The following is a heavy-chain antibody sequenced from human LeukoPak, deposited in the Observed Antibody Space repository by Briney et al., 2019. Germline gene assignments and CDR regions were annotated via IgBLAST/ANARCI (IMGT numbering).Heavy chain of an antibody. D-gene: IGHD2-15*01. CDR2: VNSNSGGT. V-gene: IGHV1-2*07. CDR3: ARGYCSGGSCYHFDS. CDR1: GYRFSDYY. Sequence: ASVKVSCKASGYRFSDYYMHWVRQAPGQGLEGMGGVNSNSGGTHYAHKFEGRGTMTRDKSIRPAYMELTSLKSDATAVYYCARGYCSGGSCYHFDSWGQGTLVTVSS. J-gene: IGHJ4*02.